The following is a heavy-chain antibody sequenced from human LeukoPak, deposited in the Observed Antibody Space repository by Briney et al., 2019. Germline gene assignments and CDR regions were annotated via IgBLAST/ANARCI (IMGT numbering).Heavy chain of an antibody. CDR3: ARDRYSNYAFDP. CDR1: GFTFSSYA. Sequence: PGGSLRLSCAASGFTFSSYAMSWVRQAPGKGLEWVSAISGSGGNTYYADSVKGRFTISRDNSKNTVYLQMNSLRAEDTAVYYCARDRYSNYAFDPWGQGTLVTVSS. D-gene: IGHD4-11*01. J-gene: IGHJ5*02. V-gene: IGHV3-23*01. CDR2: ISGSGGNT.